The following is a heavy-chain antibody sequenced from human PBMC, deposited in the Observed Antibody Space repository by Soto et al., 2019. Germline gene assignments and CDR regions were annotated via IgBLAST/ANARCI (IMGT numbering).Heavy chain of an antibody. Sequence: QVQLQESGPGLVKPSETLSLTCTVSGGSISSYYWSWIRQPPGKGLEWIGYIYYSGCTNYNPSLKSRVTISVDTSKNQFSLKLSSVTAADTAVYYCARRGATTLRHYYYYYMDVWGKGTTVTVSS. V-gene: IGHV4-59*08. CDR2: IYYSGCT. CDR1: GGSISSYY. J-gene: IGHJ6*03. D-gene: IGHD5-12*01. CDR3: ARRGATTLRHYYYYYMDV.